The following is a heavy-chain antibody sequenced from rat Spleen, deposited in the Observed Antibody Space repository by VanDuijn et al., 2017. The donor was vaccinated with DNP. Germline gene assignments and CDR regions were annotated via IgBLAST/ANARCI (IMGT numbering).Heavy chain of an antibody. CDR2: ISYEGSNT. CDR1: GFTFSDYY. V-gene: IGHV5-22*01. D-gene: IGHD5-1*01. Sequence: EVQLVESGGGLVQPGRSLKLSCAASGFTFSDYYMAWVRQVPTKGLEWVAYISYEGSNTYSGASVRGRFSISRDNAESTLYLHMDSLRSEDTATYYCATGGSPYYFDYWGQGVMVTVSS. J-gene: IGHJ2*01. CDR3: ATGGSPYYFDY.